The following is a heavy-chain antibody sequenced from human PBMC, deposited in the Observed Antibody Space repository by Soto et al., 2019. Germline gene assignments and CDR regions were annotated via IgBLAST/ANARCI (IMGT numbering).Heavy chain of an antibody. J-gene: IGHJ4*02. CDR1: GYTFSTKY. V-gene: IGHV1-2*02. Sequence: QIQLVQSGAEVKKPGASVKVSCKASGYTFSTKYLHWVRQAPGQGLEWVGWVNPNTGGTRYSQKFQGRVTMTSDTSIITAYMALSRLTSDDTAVYYCARIGYYIDFDHWGQGTLVTVSS. CDR2: VNPNTGGT. CDR3: ARIGYYIDFDH. D-gene: IGHD3-22*01.